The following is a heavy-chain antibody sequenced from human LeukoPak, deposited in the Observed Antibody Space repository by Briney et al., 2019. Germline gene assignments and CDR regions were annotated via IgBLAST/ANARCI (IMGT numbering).Heavy chain of an antibody. Sequence: GGSLRLSCAASGFTFSDYYMSWIRQAPGKGLEWVSYISSSGSTIYYADSVKGRFTTSRDNAKNSLYLQMNSLRAEDTAVYYCACYYYDSSGYLDYWGQGTLVTVSS. D-gene: IGHD3-22*01. CDR1: GFTFSDYY. CDR2: ISSSGSTI. J-gene: IGHJ4*02. CDR3: ACYYYDSSGYLDY. V-gene: IGHV3-11*01.